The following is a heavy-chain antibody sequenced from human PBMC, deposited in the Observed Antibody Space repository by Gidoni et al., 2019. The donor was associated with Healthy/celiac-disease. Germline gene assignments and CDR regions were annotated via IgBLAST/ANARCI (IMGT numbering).Heavy chain of an antibody. J-gene: IGHJ3*02. V-gene: IGHV4-34*01. CDR1: GGSVSGYY. D-gene: IGHD6-13*01. CDR2: INHSGSN. Sequence: QVQLQQWGAGLLKPSETLSLTCAVYGGSVSGYYWSWISQPPGKGLEWFGEINHSGSNNYNPSLKSRVTISVDTSKNQFSLKLSSVTAADTAVYYCARGGSSSWYRRGAFDIWGQGTMVTVSS. CDR3: ARGGSSSWYRRGAFDI.